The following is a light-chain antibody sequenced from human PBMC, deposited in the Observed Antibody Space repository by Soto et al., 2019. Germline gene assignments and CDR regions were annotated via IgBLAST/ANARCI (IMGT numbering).Light chain of an antibody. Sequence: QAVVTQPASVSGSPGQSITISCTGTTSDVGGYNYVSWYQQHPGKAPKLMIYDVDSRPSGVSNRFSGSKSGNTASLTISGLQAEDEADYYCSSFTTSTTLLFGGGTKLTVL. CDR2: DVD. CDR1: TSDVGGYNY. J-gene: IGLJ2*01. CDR3: SSFTTSTTLL. V-gene: IGLV2-14*03.